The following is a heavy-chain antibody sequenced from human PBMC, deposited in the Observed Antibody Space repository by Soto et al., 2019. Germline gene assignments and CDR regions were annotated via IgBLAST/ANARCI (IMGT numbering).Heavy chain of an antibody. D-gene: IGHD5-12*01. CDR2: IYWDDDK. CDR3: ARRPTRGSETFDF. V-gene: IGHV2-5*02. CDR1: GFSVTTSEVG. J-gene: IGHJ4*02. Sequence: QITLKESGPTLVKPTQTLTLTCSISGFSVTTSEVGVGWIRQPPGKALEWLALIYWDDDKRYSPSLRNSLTITKDTSKNEVVLTMTNLGPLDTATYFCARRPTRGSETFDFWGQGTLVTVSS.